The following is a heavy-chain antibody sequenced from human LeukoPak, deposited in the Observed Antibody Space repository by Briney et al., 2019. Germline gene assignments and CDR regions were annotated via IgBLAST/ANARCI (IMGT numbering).Heavy chain of an antibody. D-gene: IGHD2-15*01. CDR3: VGDIVVVVAASPSSMDV. CDR2: IYSGGST. V-gene: IGHV3-66*01. J-gene: IGHJ6*02. Sequence: GGSLRLSCAASGFTVSSNYMSWVRQAPGKGLEWVSVIYSGGSTYYADSVKGRFTISRDNSKNTLYLQVNSLRAEDTAVYYCVGDIVVVVAASPSSMDVWGQGTTVTVSS. CDR1: GFTVSSNY.